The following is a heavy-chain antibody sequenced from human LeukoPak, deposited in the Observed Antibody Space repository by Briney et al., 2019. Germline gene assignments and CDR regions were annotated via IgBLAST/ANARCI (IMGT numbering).Heavy chain of an antibody. CDR1: GGSISSGSYY. V-gene: IGHV4-39*07. CDR2: INHSGST. D-gene: IGHD6-19*01. J-gene: IGHJ4*02. CDR3: ARLTSSSGHEDY. Sequence: SQTLSLTCTVSGGSISSGSYYWSWIRQPPGKGLEWIGEINHSGSTNYNPSLKSRVTISVDTSKNQFSLKLSSVTAADTAVYYCARLTSSSGHEDYWGQGTLVTVSS.